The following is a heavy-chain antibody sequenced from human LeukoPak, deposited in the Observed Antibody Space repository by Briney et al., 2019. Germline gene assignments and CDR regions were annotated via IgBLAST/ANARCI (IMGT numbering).Heavy chain of an antibody. V-gene: IGHV1-69*04. Sequence: SVKVSCKASGYTFTSYSISWVRQAPGQGLEWMGRIIPILGIANYAQKFQSRVTITADKSTSTDYMELSSLRSEDTAVYYCARVRDPKEYFDYWGQGTLVTVSS. J-gene: IGHJ4*02. CDR1: GYTFTSYS. CDR2: IIPILGIA. CDR3: ARVRDPKEYFDY.